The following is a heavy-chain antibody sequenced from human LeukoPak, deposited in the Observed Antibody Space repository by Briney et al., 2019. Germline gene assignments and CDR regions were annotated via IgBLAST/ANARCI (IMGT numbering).Heavy chain of an antibody. Sequence: GASVKVSCKASGYTFTSYGISWVRQAPGQGLEWMGWISAYNGNTNYAQKLQGRVTMTTDTSTSTAYMELRSLRSDDTAVYYCVRAARLYYYDSSGFDYWGQGTLVTVSS. CDR3: VRAARLYYYDSSGFDY. D-gene: IGHD3-22*01. CDR1: GYTFTSYG. V-gene: IGHV1-18*01. CDR2: ISAYNGNT. J-gene: IGHJ4*02.